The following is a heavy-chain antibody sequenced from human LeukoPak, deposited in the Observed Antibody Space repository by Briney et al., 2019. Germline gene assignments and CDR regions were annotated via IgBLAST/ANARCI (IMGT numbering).Heavy chain of an antibody. Sequence: ASVKVSGKASGYTFTSYDINWVRQATGQGLEWMGWMNPNSGNTGYAQKFQGRVTITRNTSISTAYMELSSLRSEDTAVYYCARGFTIFGVVPDAFDIWGQGTMVTVSS. CDR3: ARGFTIFGVVPDAFDI. CDR1: GYTFTSYD. CDR2: MNPNSGNT. V-gene: IGHV1-8*03. J-gene: IGHJ3*02. D-gene: IGHD3-3*01.